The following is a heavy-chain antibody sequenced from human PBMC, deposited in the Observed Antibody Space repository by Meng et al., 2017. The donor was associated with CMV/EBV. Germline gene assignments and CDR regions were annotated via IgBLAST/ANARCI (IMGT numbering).Heavy chain of an antibody. Sequence: SGVAFRRYAMHRRRQAPGEGLGWVAVISYDGSNKYYADSVKGRFTISRDNSKNTLYLQMNSLRAEDTAVYYCASMGGIIAAAGTGYYWGQGTLVTVSS. D-gene: IGHD6-13*01. CDR1: GVAFRRYA. CDR3: ASMGGIIAAAGTGYY. J-gene: IGHJ4*02. V-gene: IGHV3-30*04. CDR2: ISYDGSNK.